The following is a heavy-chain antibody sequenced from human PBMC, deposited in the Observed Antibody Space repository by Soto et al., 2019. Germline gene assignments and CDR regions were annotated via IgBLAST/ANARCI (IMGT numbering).Heavy chain of an antibody. CDR3: ARDPSYYGMAV. CDR2: INSDGSST. CDR1: GFTFGSYW. Sequence: GGSLRLSCAASGFTFGSYWMHWVRQAPGKGLVWVSRINSDGSSTSYADSVKGRFTIPRDNAKNTLYLQMNSLRAEDTAVYYCARDPSYYGMAVWGQGTTVTVS. J-gene: IGHJ6*02. V-gene: IGHV3-74*01.